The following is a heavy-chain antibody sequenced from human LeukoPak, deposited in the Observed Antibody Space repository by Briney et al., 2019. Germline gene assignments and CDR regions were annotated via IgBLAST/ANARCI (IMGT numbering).Heavy chain of an antibody. CDR3: ASQYCSSTSCLNWFDP. CDR2: IYYSGST. J-gene: IGHJ5*02. Sequence: SETLSLTCTVSGGSISSSSYYWGWIPQPPGKGLEWIVSIYYSGSTYYNPSLKSRVTISVDTSKNQFSLKLSSVTAADTAVYYCASQYCSSTSCLNWFDPWGQGTLVTVSS. V-gene: IGHV4-39*01. CDR1: GGSISSSSYY. D-gene: IGHD2-2*01.